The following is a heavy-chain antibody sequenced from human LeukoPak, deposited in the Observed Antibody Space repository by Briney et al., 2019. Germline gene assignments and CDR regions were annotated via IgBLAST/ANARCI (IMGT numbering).Heavy chain of an antibody. CDR3: TREEYYGSGSYPQYYYGMDV. Sequence: GGSLRLSCTASGFTFGDYAMSWFRQAPGKGLEWVGFIRSKAYGGTTEYAASVKGRFTISRDDSKSIAYLQMNSLKTEDTAVYYCTREEYYGSGSYPQYYYGMDVWGQGTTVTVSS. V-gene: IGHV3-49*03. CDR1: GFTFGDYA. J-gene: IGHJ6*02. D-gene: IGHD3-10*01. CDR2: IRSKAYGGTT.